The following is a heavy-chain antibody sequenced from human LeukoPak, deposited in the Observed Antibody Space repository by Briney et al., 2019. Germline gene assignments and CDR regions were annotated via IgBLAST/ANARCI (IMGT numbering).Heavy chain of an antibody. V-gene: IGHV3-20*04. Sequence: PGGSLRLSCAASGFTFDDFGMGWVRQAPGKGLEWVSGVHWNGGTTGYADSVKGRFTISRDNAKNSLYLQMNSLRAEDTALYYCARNSGSYFSNWFDPWGQGTLVTVSS. J-gene: IGHJ5*02. CDR2: VHWNGGTT. CDR1: GFTFDDFG. D-gene: IGHD1-26*01. CDR3: ARNSGSYFSNWFDP.